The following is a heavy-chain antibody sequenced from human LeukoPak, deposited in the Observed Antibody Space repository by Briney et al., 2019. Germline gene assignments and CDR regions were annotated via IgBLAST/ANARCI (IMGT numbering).Heavy chain of an antibody. Sequence: ASVKVSCKASGYTFTSYYMHWVRQAPGQGLEWMGIINPSGGSTSYAQKFQGRVTITTDESTSTAYMELSSLRSEDTAVYYCARVTGTGTTHYWGQGTLVTVSS. CDR1: GYTFTSYY. CDR3: ARVTGTGTTHY. J-gene: IGHJ4*02. D-gene: IGHD1-1*01. CDR2: INPSGGST. V-gene: IGHV1-46*01.